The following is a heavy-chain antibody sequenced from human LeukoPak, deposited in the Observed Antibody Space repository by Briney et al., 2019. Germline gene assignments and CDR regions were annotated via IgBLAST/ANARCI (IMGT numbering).Heavy chain of an antibody. D-gene: IGHD6-13*01. CDR2: ISGTSSHT. CDR3: ARLGSIAAAGTPDY. V-gene: IGHV3-11*06. CDR1: GFTFSNDY. Sequence: GGSLRLSCAASGFTFSNDYMSWIRQAPGKGLEWVSYISGTSSHTTYADSVKGRFTISRDNAKNSLYLQMNSLRGEDTAVYYCARLGSIAAAGTPDYWGQGTLVTVSS. J-gene: IGHJ4*02.